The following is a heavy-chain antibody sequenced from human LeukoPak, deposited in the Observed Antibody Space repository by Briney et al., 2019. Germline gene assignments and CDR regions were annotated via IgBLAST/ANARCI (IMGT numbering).Heavy chain of an antibody. CDR3: AKTSGYYDY. D-gene: IGHD3-22*01. Sequence: HPGGSLRLSCAASGFTFSNYGMSWVRQAPGKGLEWVSSISGSGDNTYYADSVKGRSAISRDNSKNTLYLQMDSLRVEDTDVYHCAKTSGYYDYWGGGTLVTVSS. CDR1: GFTFSNYG. J-gene: IGHJ4*02. CDR2: ISGSGDNT. V-gene: IGHV3-23*01.